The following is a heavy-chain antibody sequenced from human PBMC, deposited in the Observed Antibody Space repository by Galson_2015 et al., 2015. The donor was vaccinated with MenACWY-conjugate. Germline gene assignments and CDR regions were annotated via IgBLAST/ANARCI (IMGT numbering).Heavy chain of an antibody. CDR1: GYTFTSYG. J-gene: IGHJ4*02. Sequence: SVRVSCKASGYTFTSYGISWVRQAPGQGLEWMGGISAYNGNTNYAQKLQGRVTMTTDTSTNTAYMELRSLRADDTAVYYCARQFRRGHLSAFDYWGQGTLVTVSS. CDR2: ISAYNGNT. D-gene: IGHD1-14*01. CDR3: ARQFRRGHLSAFDY. V-gene: IGHV1-18*01.